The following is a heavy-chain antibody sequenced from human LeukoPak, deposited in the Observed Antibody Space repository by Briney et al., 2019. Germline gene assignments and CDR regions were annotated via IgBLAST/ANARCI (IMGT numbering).Heavy chain of an antibody. J-gene: IGHJ5*02. CDR3: ARDGGSDTVWLDP. D-gene: IGHD5-18*01. V-gene: IGHV1-2*02. Sequence: ASVEVSCKASGYTFTGYYMHWVRQAPGQGLEWMGWINPNSGVTNYEQRFEGRVTMTRDTSISTAYMELRRLRSDDTAVYYCARDGGSDTVWLDPWGQGTLVIVSS. CDR1: GYTFTGYY. CDR2: INPNSGVT.